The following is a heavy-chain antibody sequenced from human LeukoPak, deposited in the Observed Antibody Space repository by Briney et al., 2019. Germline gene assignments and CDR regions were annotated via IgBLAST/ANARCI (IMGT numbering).Heavy chain of an antibody. CDR1: AFTFSSYA. Sequence: GGSLRLSCAASAFTFSSYAMHWVRQAPGKGLEWVAVISFDGRNKYYADSVKGRFSISRDNSKNALYLQMDSLRADDTAVYYCAGVDAAMPDAFDIWGQGTTVTVSS. V-gene: IGHV3-30*04. D-gene: IGHD5-18*01. CDR3: AGVDAAMPDAFDI. J-gene: IGHJ3*02. CDR2: ISFDGRNK.